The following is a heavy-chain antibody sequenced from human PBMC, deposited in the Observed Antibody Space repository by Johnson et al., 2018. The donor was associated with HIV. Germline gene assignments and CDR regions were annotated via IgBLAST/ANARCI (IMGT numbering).Heavy chain of an antibody. CDR2: IYSGGST. D-gene: IGHD4-23*01. J-gene: IGHJ3*02. CDR1: GFTVSSNY. CDR3: ARDRSKVGAFDI. V-gene: IGHV3-66*01. Sequence: VQLVESGGGLVQPGGSLRLSCAASGFTVSSNYMSWVRQAPGKGLEWVSVIYSGGSTYDADSVKGRFTISRENAKNSLYLQMNSLRAGDTAVYYCARDRSKVGAFDIWCQGTMVTVSS.